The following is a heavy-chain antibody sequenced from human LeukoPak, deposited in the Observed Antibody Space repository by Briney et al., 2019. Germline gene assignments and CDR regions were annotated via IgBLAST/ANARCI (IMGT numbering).Heavy chain of an antibody. CDR1: GFTFSSYA. Sequence: GGSLRLSCAASGFTFSSYAMSWVRQAPGKGLEWVSAISGSGGSTYYADSVKGRFTISRDNSKSTLYLQMNSLRAEDTAVYYCAKKVKCSGGSCYTLFDYWGQGTLVTVSS. V-gene: IGHV3-23*01. CDR3: AKKVKCSGGSCYTLFDY. J-gene: IGHJ4*02. D-gene: IGHD2-15*01. CDR2: ISGSGGST.